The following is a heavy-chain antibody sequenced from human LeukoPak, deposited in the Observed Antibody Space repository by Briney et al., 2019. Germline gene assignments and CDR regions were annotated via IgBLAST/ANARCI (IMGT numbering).Heavy chain of an antibody. CDR2: INHSGST. V-gene: IGHV4-34*01. D-gene: IGHD1-26*01. CDR3: ARGRKWELQGFDY. J-gene: IGHJ4*02. CDR1: GGSFSGYY. Sequence: PSETLSLTCGVYGGSFSGYYWSWIRQPPGKGLEWIGEINHSGSTNYNPSLKSRVTISVGTSKNQFSLKLSSVTAADTAVYYCARGRKWELQGFDYWGQGTLVTVSS.